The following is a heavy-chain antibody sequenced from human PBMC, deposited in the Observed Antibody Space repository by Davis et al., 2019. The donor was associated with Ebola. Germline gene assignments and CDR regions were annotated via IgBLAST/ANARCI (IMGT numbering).Heavy chain of an antibody. D-gene: IGHD6-19*01. J-gene: IGHJ4*02. CDR3: ARARAVAGRGAFGY. CDR2: INHSGST. CDR1: GGSFSGYY. V-gene: IGHV4-34*01. Sequence: SETLSLTCAVYGGSFSGYYWSWIRQPPGKGLEWIGEINHSGSTNYNPSLKSRVTISVDTSKNQFSLKLSSVTAADTAVYYCARARAVAGRGAFGYWGQGTLVTVSS.